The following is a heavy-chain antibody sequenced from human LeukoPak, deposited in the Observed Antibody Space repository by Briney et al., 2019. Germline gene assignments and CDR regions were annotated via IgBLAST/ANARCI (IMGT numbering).Heavy chain of an antibody. CDR3: ARGLRSPSGYAFDI. CDR2: INSDGSST. D-gene: IGHD3-3*01. J-gene: IGHJ3*02. V-gene: IGHV3-74*01. CDR1: GFTFSSYW. Sequence: PGGSLRLSCAASGFTFSSYWMHWVRQAPGKGLVWVSRINSDGSSTSYADSVKGRFTISRDNAKNTLYLQMSSLRAEDTAVYYCARGLRSPSGYAFDIWGQGTMVTVSS.